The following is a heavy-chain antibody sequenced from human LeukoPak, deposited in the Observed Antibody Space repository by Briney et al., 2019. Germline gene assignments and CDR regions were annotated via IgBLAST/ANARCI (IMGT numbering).Heavy chain of an antibody. D-gene: IGHD6-6*01. CDR1: GYTFSSYW. Sequence: GGSLRLSCAASGYTFSSYWMHWVRLGPGKGLEWVSRINLDGRTTNYADSVEGRFTISRDNAKNTVYLQMTSLRAEDTAVHYCARVGPNSSFGNDYWGQGTLVTVSS. CDR3: ARVGPNSSFGNDY. J-gene: IGHJ4*02. CDR2: INLDGRTT. V-gene: IGHV3-74*01.